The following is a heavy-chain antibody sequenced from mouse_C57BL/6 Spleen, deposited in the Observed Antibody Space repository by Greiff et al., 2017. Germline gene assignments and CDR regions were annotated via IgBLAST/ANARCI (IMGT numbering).Heavy chain of an antibody. CDR3: APYYTLAY. D-gene: IGHD2-12*01. V-gene: IGHV1-26*01. J-gene: IGHJ3*01. CDR1: GYTFTDYY. Sequence: VQLQQSVPELVKPGASVKISCKASGYTFTDYYMNWVKQSHGKSLEWIGDINPNNGGTSYNQKFKGKATLTVDKSSSTAYMELRSLTSEDSAVYYCAPYYTLAYWGQGTLVTVSA. CDR2: INPNNGGT.